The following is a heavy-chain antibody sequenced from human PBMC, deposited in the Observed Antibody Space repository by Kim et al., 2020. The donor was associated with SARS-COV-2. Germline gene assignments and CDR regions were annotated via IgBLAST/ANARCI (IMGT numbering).Heavy chain of an antibody. D-gene: IGHD3-10*01. J-gene: IGHJ4*02. CDR1: GYTFTSYY. CDR2: INPSGGST. Sequence: ASVKVSCKASGYTFTSYYMHWVRQAPGQGLEWMGIINPSGGSTSYAQKFQGRVTMTTDTSTSTVYMELSSLRSEDTAVYYCARGSTTMVRDAYCSDYWGQGTLVTVSS. V-gene: IGHV1-46*01. CDR3: ARGSTTMVRDAYCSDY.